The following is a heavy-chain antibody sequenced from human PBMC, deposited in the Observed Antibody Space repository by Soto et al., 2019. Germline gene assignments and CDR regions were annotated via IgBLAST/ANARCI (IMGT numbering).Heavy chain of an antibody. CDR1: GGTFSSYA. CDR3: ARTRLVLVPAALTNWFDP. CDR2: IIPIFGTA. D-gene: IGHD2-2*01. Sequence: SVKVSCKASGGTFSSYAISWVRQAPGQGLEWMGGIIPIFGTANYAQKFQGRVTITADESTSTAYMELSSLRSEDTAVYYCARTRLVLVPAALTNWFDPWGQGTLVTVS. V-gene: IGHV1-69*13. J-gene: IGHJ5*02.